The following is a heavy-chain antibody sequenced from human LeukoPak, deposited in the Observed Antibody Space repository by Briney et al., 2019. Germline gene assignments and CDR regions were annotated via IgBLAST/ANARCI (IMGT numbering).Heavy chain of an antibody. CDR3: ARGRISQWLVRFDY. J-gene: IGHJ4*02. D-gene: IGHD6-19*01. CDR1: GGSLSGYY. Sequence: PSETLSLTCAVYGGSLSGYYWSWIRQPPGKGLEWIGEINHSGSTNYNPSLKSRVTISVDTSKNQLSLKLSSVTAADTAVYYCARGRISQWLVRFDYWGQGTLVTVSS. CDR2: INHSGST. V-gene: IGHV4-34*01.